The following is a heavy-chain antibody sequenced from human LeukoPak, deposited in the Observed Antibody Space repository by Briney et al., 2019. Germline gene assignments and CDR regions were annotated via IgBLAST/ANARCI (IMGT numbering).Heavy chain of an antibody. J-gene: IGHJ6*03. D-gene: IGHD2-2*01. CDR2: IYSGGST. CDR3: ARVGRYCSSTSCYYYYYMDV. CDR1: GFTVSSNY. V-gene: IGHV3-66*02. Sequence: GGSLRLSCAASGFTVSSNYMTWVRQAPGKGLEWVSVIYSGGSTYYADSVKGRFTLSRDNSMNTLYLQMNSLRPEGTAVYYCARVGRYCSSTSCYYYYYMDVWGKGPRSPSP.